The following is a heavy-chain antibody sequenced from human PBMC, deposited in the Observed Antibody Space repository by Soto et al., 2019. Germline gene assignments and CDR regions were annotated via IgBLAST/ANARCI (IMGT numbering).Heavy chain of an antibody. CDR2: ISSSGVSM. CDR1: GFTFSSSY. Sequence: QVQLLQSGGGLVKPGGSLRLSCAASGFTFSSSYMSWLRQAPGKGLEWVSYISSSGVSMYYADSVKGRFTISRDNANNSLYLQMNSLRAEDTAVYYCARGGFNYASWGQGTLVTVSP. CDR3: ARGGFNYAS. J-gene: IGHJ5*02. D-gene: IGHD5-18*01. V-gene: IGHV3-11*01.